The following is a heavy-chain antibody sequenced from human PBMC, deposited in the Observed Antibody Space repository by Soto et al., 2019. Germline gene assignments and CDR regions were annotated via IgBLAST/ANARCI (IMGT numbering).Heavy chain of an antibody. Sequence: SETLSLTCTVSGSSINSSGYYWGWIRQPPGKGLEWIGSMFYGVSTYYNPSLKSRVTVSVDTSKNQFSLNLRSVTAADTAVYYCARLPSRHLVDYWGQGTLVTAS. D-gene: IGHD3-3*02. CDR1: GSSINSSGYY. J-gene: IGHJ4*02. V-gene: IGHV4-39*01. CDR3: ARLPSRHLVDY. CDR2: MFYGVST.